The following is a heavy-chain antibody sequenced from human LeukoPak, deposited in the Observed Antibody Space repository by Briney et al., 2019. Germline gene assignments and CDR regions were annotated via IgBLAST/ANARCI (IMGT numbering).Heavy chain of an antibody. J-gene: IGHJ6*02. D-gene: IGHD4-23*01. CDR3: AREHYGGNSNYYGMDV. CDR2: INPNSGGT. V-gene: IGHV1-2*02. Sequence: ASVKVSCKASGYTFTGYYMHWVRQAPGQGLEWMGGINPNSGGTNYAQKFQGRVTMTRDTSISTAYMELSRLRSDDTAVYYCAREHYGGNSNYYGMDVWGQGTTVTVSS. CDR1: GYTFTGYY.